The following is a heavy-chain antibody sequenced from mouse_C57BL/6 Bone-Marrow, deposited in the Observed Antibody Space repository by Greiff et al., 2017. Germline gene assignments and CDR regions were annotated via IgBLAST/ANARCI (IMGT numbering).Heavy chain of an antibody. CDR3: ASKGTADY. CDR2: IYPRDGSS. V-gene: IGHV1-85*01. D-gene: IGHD1-2*01. Sequence: VQLQQSGPELVKPGASVKLSCKASGYTFTSYDINWVKQRPGQGLEWIGWIYPRDGSSKYNEKFKGKATLPVDTSSSTAYMELHSLTSEDSAVYFCASKGTADYWGQGTTLTVSS. CDR1: GYTFTSYD. J-gene: IGHJ2*01.